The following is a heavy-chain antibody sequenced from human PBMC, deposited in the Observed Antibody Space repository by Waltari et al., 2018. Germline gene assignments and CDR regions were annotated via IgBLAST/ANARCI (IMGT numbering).Heavy chain of an antibody. CDR3: AKDWRRRLDYLDWLLFALDQ. Sequence: EMQLLESGGGLVQPGGSLGRSGAGPGFTFSDYALRWVRQEPGKGLEGVSAVSGSADGPYYAESVKGRFTISRDNSKNTLYLQMNSLRVEDTAVYYCAKDWRRRLDYLDWLLFALDQWGQGTLVTVSS. V-gene: IGHV3-23*01. CDR1: GFTFSDYA. D-gene: IGHD3-9*01. CDR2: VSGSADGP. J-gene: IGHJ4*02.